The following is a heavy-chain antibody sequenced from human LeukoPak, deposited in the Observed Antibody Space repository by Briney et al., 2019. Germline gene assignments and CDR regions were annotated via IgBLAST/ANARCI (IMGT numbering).Heavy chain of an antibody. CDR1: GGSISSSSYY. CDR3: ARSLGVLLWFGEQIFFDY. D-gene: IGHD3-10*01. Sequence: SETLSLTCTVSGGSISSSSYYWGWIRQPPGKGLEWIGSIYYSGSTYYNPSLKSRVTISVDTSKNQFSLKLSSVTAADTAVYYCARSLGVLLWFGEQIFFDYWGQGTPVTVSS. CDR2: IYYSGST. V-gene: IGHV4-39*01. J-gene: IGHJ4*02.